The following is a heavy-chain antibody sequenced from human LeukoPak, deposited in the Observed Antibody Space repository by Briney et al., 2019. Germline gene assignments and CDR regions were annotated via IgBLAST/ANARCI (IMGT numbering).Heavy chain of an antibody. CDR1: GFTFSTYS. D-gene: IGHD7-27*01. J-gene: IGHJ4*02. V-gene: IGHV3-48*01. CDR2: ISSSSSTM. CDR3: ARGEWGPPFDY. Sequence: GGSLRLSCAASGFTFSTYSMNWVRQAPGKGLEWISYISSSSSTMYYADSVKGRFTISRVNVKNSLDLQMNSLRAEDTAVYYCARGEWGPPFDYWGQGTLVTVSS.